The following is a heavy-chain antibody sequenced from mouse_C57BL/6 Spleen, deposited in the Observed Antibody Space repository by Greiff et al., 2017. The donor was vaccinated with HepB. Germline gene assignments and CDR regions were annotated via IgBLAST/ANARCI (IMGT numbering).Heavy chain of an antibody. V-gene: IGHV6-3*01. Sequence: EVQLVESGGGLVQPGGSMKLSCVASGFTFSNYWMNWVRQSPEKGLEWVAQIRLKSDNYATHYAESVKGRFTISRDDSKSSVYLQMNNLRAEDTGIYYCTRTGYFDYGGQGTTLTVSS. CDR2: IRLKSDNYAT. J-gene: IGHJ2*01. CDR3: TRTGYFDY. D-gene: IGHD4-1*01. CDR1: GFTFSNYW.